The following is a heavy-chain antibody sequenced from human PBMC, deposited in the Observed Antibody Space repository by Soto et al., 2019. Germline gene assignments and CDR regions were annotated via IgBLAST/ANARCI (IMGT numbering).Heavy chain of an antibody. CDR1: GFSLTASGLG. J-gene: IGHJ4*02. Sequence: QITLKESGPMLVKPTQTLTLTCTYSGFSLTASGLGVGWIRQPPGKALQWLAFIYWDGDQRYSPSLRSRLTITQDASKSQIVLIMTNMDPVDTATYFCALTGRWIRPNDYFDYWGQGTLVTVSS. D-gene: IGHD5-18*01. CDR2: IYWDGDQ. V-gene: IGHV2-5*02. CDR3: ALTGRWIRPNDYFDY.